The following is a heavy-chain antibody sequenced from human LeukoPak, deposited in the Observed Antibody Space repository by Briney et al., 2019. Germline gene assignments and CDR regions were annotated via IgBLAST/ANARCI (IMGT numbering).Heavy chain of an antibody. J-gene: IGHJ3*02. V-gene: IGHV3-30*18. CDR2: ISYDGSNK. D-gene: IGHD2-2*01. CDR1: GFTFSSYG. Sequence: TGGSLRLSCAASGFTFSSYGMHWVRQAPGKGLEWVAVISYDGSNKYYADSVKGRFTISRDNSKNTLYLQMNSLRAEDTAVYYCAKIPPPEDIVVVPAAHDAFDIWGQGTMVTVSS. CDR3: AKIPPPEDIVVVPAAHDAFDI.